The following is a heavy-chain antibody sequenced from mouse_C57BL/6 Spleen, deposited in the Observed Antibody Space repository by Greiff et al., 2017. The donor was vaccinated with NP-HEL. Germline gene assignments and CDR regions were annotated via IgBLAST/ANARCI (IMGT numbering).Heavy chain of an antibody. CDR2: IYPGDGDT. J-gene: IGHJ4*01. CDR1: GYAFSSSW. V-gene: IGHV1-82*01. D-gene: IGHD1-1*02. CDR3: AREGVGSGAMDY. Sequence: VQLKESGPELVKPGASVKISCKASGYAFSSSWMNWVKQRPGKGLEWIGRIYPGDGDTNYNGKFKGKATLTADKSSSTAYMQLSSLTSEDSAVYFCAREGVGSGAMDYWGQGTSVTVSS.